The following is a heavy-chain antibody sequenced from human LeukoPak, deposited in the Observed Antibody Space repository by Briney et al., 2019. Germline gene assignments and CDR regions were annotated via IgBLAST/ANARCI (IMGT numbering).Heavy chain of an antibody. CDR3: ASLVGATRGYFDY. CDR2: IYSGGST. CDR1: GFTVSSNY. J-gene: IGHJ4*02. V-gene: IGHV3-53*01. Sequence: GGSLRLSCAASGFTVSSNYMSWVRQAPGKGLEWVSVIYSGGSTYYADSVKGRFTISRDNSKNTLYLQMNSLRAEDTAVYYCASLVGATRGYFDYWGQGTLVTVSS. D-gene: IGHD1-26*01.